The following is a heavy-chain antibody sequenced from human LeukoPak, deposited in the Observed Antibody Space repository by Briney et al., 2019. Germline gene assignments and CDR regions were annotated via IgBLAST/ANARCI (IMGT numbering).Heavy chain of an antibody. V-gene: IGHV3-23*01. Sequence: PGGSLRLSCAASGFTFRSYAMNWVRQAPGKGLEWVSEISGSGGSTHYADSVKGRFTVSRDNSKDTLFLQMNSLRAEDTAVYYCAKDLRYSSSQNEHWGQGTLVTVSS. CDR2: ISGSGGST. D-gene: IGHD6-19*01. J-gene: IGHJ4*02. CDR3: AKDLRYSSSQNEH. CDR1: GFTFRSYA.